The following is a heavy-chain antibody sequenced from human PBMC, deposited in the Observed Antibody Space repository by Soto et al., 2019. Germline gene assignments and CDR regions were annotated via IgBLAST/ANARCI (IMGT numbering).Heavy chain of an antibody. J-gene: IGHJ6*02. CDR1: GFTFVNYY. Sequence: RLSCVTSGFTFVNYYMTWVRLAPGKGLEWVAYIAQDGTEIYNVDSVRGRFTISRDSAKNSVYLQMNSLTAEDTALYYCARWSQAMDVWGQGTSVTVSS. V-gene: IGHV3-7*03. CDR3: ARWSQAMDV. D-gene: IGHD2-15*01. CDR2: IAQDGTEI.